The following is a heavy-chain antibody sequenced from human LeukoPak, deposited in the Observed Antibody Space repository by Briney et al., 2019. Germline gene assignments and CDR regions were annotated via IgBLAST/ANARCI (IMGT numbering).Heavy chain of an antibody. V-gene: IGHV4-39*07. J-gene: IGHJ4*02. D-gene: IGHD3-10*01. CDR3: ARDLLWFGELYLDY. CDR1: GGSISSSNYF. CDR2: IYYSGST. Sequence: SETLSLTCTVSGGSISSSNYFWGWIRQPPGKGLEWIGSIYYSGSTYYNPSLKSRVTISVDTSKNQFSLKLSSVTAADTAVYYCARDLLWFGELYLDYWGQGTLVTVSS.